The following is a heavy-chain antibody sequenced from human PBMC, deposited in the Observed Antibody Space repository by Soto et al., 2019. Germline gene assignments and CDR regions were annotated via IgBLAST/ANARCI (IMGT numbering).Heavy chain of an antibody. CDR2: IYYSGST. CDR1: GGSISSSSYY. CDR3: ARFAPSTAGYCGGDCGFDY. Sequence: SETLSLTCSVSGGSISSSSYYWGWIRQPPGKGLERIGSIYYSGSTNYNPSLKSRVTISVDTSKNQFSLKLSSVTAADTAVYYCARFAPSTAGYCGGDCGFDYWGQGTLVTVSS. J-gene: IGHJ4*02. D-gene: IGHD2-21*02. V-gene: IGHV4-39*07.